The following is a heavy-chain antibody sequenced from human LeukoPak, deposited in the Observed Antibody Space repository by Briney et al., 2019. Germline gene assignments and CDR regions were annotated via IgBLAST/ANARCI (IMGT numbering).Heavy chain of an antibody. CDR3: ARXXXXXSYXXXX. J-gene: IGHJ4*02. Sequence: PGGSLRLSCAASGFTLSSYWMSWVRQAPGKGLEWVANIKYDGSGKYYADSVKGRFTIPRDDAKNSLYLEMNRLRVEDTAVYYCARXXXXXSYXXXXWXQGTLVTVSS. CDR2: IKYDGSGK. D-gene: IGHD3-10*01. V-gene: IGHV3-7*01. CDR1: GFTLSSYW.